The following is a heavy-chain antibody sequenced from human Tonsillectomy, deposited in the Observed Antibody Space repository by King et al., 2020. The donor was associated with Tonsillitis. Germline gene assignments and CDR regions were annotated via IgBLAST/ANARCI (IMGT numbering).Heavy chain of an antibody. V-gene: IGHV3-64D*06. CDR2: ISSNGNST. D-gene: IGHD2-15*01. Sequence: VQLVESGGGLVQPGGSLRLSCSASGFTFTSYAMHWVRQAPGKGLEYVSAISSNGNSTYYADSVKGRFTISRDNSKNTLYLQMSSLGAEDTAVYYCVKSGSSYDFYYWAQATLLTVSS. J-gene: IGHJ4*02. CDR1: GFTFTSYA. CDR3: VKSGSSYDFYY.